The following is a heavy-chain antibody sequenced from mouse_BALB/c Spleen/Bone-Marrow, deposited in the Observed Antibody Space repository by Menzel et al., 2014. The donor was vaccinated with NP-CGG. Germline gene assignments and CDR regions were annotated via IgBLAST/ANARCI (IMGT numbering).Heavy chain of an antibody. CDR3: ARGDGYYVYAMDY. V-gene: IGHV1-18*01. Sequence: EVQVVESGPELVKPGASVKISCKTSGYTFTEYTMHWVKQSHGKSLEWIGSINPNNGGTNYNQKFKGKATLTVDKSSSTAYMEFRSLTSEDSAVYYCARGDGYYVYAMDYWGQGTSVTVSS. CDR2: INPNNGGT. CDR1: GYTFTEYT. J-gene: IGHJ4*01. D-gene: IGHD2-3*01.